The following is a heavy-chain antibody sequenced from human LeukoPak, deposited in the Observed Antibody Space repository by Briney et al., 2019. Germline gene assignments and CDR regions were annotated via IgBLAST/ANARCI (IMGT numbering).Heavy chain of an antibody. V-gene: IGHV4-34*01. CDR3: ARGYSYGYSN. CDR1: GGSFSGYY. Sequence: SETLSLTCAVYGGSFSGYYWSWIRQPPGKGLEWIGEINHSGSTNYNPSLKSRVTISVDTSKNQFSLKLSSVTAADTAVYFCARGYSYGYSNWGQGTLVTVSS. CDR2: INHSGST. J-gene: IGHJ4*02. D-gene: IGHD5-18*01.